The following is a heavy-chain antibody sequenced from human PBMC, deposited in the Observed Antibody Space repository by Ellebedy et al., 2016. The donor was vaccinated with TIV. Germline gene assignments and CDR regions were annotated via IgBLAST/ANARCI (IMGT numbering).Heavy chain of an antibody. J-gene: IGHJ6*02. V-gene: IGHV3-33*01. D-gene: IGHD2/OR15-2a*01. Sequence: GESLKISCAASGSTFSKYGMHWVRQAPGKGLEWVADIWYDGSNIYYADSVKGRFTISRDNSENTLYLQINSLRAEDTGVYYCATERRNYYNGMDVWGQGTTVTVSS. CDR1: GSTFSKYG. CDR2: IWYDGSNI. CDR3: ATERRNYYNGMDV.